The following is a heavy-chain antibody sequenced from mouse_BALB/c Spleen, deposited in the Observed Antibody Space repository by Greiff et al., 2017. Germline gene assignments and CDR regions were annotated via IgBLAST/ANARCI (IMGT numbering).Heavy chain of an antibody. CDR1: GFTFSSYA. V-gene: IGHV5-6-5*01. J-gene: IGHJ2*01. CDR3: ARGEAVYYYGSSFFDY. Sequence: EVKLVESGGGLVKPGGSLKLSCAASGFTFSSYAMSWVRQTPEKRLEWVASISSGGSTYYPDSVKGRFTISRDNARNILYLQMSSLRSEDTAMYYCARGEAVYYYGSSFFDYWGQGTTLTVSS. CDR2: ISSGGST. D-gene: IGHD1-1*01.